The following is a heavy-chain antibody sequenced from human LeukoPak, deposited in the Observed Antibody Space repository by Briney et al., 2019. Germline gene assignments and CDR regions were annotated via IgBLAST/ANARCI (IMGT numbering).Heavy chain of an antibody. V-gene: IGHV3-33*01. CDR2: IWYDESNK. CDR1: GFSSYG. CDR3: ARDGFSSSWYGRALDY. D-gene: IGHD6-13*01. J-gene: IGHJ4*02. Sequence: PGGSLRLSCAASGFSSYGMHWVRQAPGKGLGWVAVIWYDESNKYYADSVKGRFTTSRDNSRNTLYLQMNSLRAEDTAVYYCARDGFSSSWYGRALDYWGQGTLVTVSS.